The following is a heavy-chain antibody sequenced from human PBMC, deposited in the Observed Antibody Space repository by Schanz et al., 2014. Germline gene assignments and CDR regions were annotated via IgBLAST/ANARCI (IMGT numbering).Heavy chain of an antibody. CDR3: AREGDGGFDY. CDR2: IWYDGSNK. D-gene: IGHD2-21*01. CDR1: GFTFSKYG. Sequence: QVQLVESGGGVVQPGRSLRLSCAASGFTFSKYGMHWVRQAPGKGLEWVAVIWYDGSNKDYADSVKGRFTISRDNAKNSVFLQMNSLRGEDTAVYYCAREGDGGFDYWGQGTLVTVSS. J-gene: IGHJ4*02. V-gene: IGHV3-33*01.